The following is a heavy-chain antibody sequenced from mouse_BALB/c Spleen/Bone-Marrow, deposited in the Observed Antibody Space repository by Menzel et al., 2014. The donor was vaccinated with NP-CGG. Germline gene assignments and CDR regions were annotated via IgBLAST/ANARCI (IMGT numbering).Heavy chain of an antibody. CDR1: GYTFTSYW. CDR2: IYPGSGST. V-gene: IGHV1S22*01. Sequence: LQQSGSELVRPGASVKLSCKASGYTFTSYWMHRVKQRPGQGLEWIGNIYPGSGSTNYDEKFKSKATLTVDTSSSTAYMQLSSLTSEDSAVYYCTNHYFDYWGQGTTLTVSS. J-gene: IGHJ2*01. CDR3: TNHYFDY.